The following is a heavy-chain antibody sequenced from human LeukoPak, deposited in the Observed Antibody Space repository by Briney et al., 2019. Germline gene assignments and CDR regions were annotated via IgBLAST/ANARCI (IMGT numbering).Heavy chain of an antibody. CDR2: INPNSGGT. CDR3: ARDLTTSDAFDI. D-gene: IGHD4/OR15-4a*01. J-gene: IGHJ3*02. Sequence: GASVKVSCTASGYTFTGYYMHWVRQAPGQGLEWMGWINPNSGGTNYAQKFQGRVTMTRDTSIGTAYMELSRLRSDDTAVYYCARDLTTSDAFDIWGQGTMVTVSS. CDR1: GYTFTGYY. V-gene: IGHV1-2*02.